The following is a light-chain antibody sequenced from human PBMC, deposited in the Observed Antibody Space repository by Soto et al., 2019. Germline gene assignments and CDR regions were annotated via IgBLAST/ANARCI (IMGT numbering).Light chain of an antibody. CDR3: QQRTNWPHT. CDR2: DAS. Sequence: EIVLTQSPATLSLSPGERATLSCRASQTISSYLAWYQQKPGQAPRLLIYDASNRAAGIPARFSGFGSGTDFTLTISSLEPEDVAIYSCQQRTNWPHTFGGGTNVEIK. J-gene: IGKJ4*01. CDR1: QTISSY. V-gene: IGKV3-11*01.